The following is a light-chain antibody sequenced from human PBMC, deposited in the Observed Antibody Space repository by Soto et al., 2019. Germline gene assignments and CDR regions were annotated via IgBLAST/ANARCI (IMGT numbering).Light chain of an antibody. J-gene: IGKJ1*01. CDR3: HQYGGSPQT. CDR2: GAS. CDR1: QSVSNY. V-gene: IGKV3-20*01. Sequence: EIVLTQSPGTLSLSPGERATLSCRASQSVSNYLASYQRKPGQAPRLLIYGASSRATGIPDRFSGSGSGTDFTPTISRLEPEDFAVYYCHQYGGSPQTFGQGTKVDIK.